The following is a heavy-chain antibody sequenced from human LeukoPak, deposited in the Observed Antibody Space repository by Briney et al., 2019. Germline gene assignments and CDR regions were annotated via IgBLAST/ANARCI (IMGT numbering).Heavy chain of an antibody. CDR2: IRSSGSPR. Sequence: PGGSLRLSCEASGFTFSTYSMNWVRQAPGKRLEWVSYIRSSGSPRYYADSVKGRFTISRDDAKSSLYLQMDNLRDEDTAVYYCVRDPDALDFWGQGTLVTVSS. V-gene: IGHV3-48*02. CDR3: VRDPDALDF. J-gene: IGHJ4*02. CDR1: GFTFSTYS.